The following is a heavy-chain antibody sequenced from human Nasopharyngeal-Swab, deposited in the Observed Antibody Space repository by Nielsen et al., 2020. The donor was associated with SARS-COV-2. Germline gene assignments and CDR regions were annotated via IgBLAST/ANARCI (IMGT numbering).Heavy chain of an antibody. V-gene: IGHV4-34*01. Sequence: SQTLSLTGAIYGASVSDYHWSWIRQPPGKGLEWIGEMKPSGRTNYSPSLKSRVAISIDASKNQFFLSLTSVTAADTALYYCAGHPADFDYWGQGTLATVSS. J-gene: IGHJ4*02. D-gene: IGHD6-25*01. CDR1: GASVSDYH. CDR2: MKPSGRT. CDR3: AGHPADFDY.